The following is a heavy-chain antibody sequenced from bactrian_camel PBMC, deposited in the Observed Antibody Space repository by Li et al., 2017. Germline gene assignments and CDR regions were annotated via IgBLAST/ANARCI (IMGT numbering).Heavy chain of an antibody. CDR3: ASFRGGSWFSEYNY. CDR2: VNTGDGDGNS. CDR1: GFTSSTYA. D-gene: IGHD6*01. V-gene: IGHV3S31*01. Sequence: VQLVESGGGLVQPGGSLRLFCAASGFTSSTYAMNWVRQAPGKGLEWVSVVNTGDGDGNSYYADSVKGRFTISRDNAKNTLYLELNSLNSEDMAMYYCASFRGGSWFSEYNYWGQGTQVTV. J-gene: IGHJ4*01.